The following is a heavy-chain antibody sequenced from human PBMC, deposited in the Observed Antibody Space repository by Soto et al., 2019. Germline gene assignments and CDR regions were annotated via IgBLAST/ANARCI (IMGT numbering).Heavy chain of an antibody. Sequence: RGESLKISCKGSGYSFTSYWIGWVRQMPGKGLEWMGIIYPGDSDTRYSPSFQGQVTISADKSISTAYLQWSSLKASDTAMYYCASNYYDSSGYDSYGMDVWGQGTTVTVSS. CDR1: GYSFTSYW. D-gene: IGHD3-22*01. CDR3: ASNYYDSSGYDSYGMDV. J-gene: IGHJ6*02. CDR2: IYPGDSDT. V-gene: IGHV5-51*01.